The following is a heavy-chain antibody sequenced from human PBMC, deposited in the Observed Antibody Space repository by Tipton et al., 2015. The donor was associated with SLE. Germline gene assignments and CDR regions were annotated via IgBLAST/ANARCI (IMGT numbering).Heavy chain of an antibody. CDR2: VSPSGDT. V-gene: IGHV4-38-2*02. CDR1: GYSISTGFY. J-gene: IGHJ4*02. D-gene: IGHD3-16*01. CDR3: ATRYYDYIWGGSRKYFFDY. Sequence: TLSLTCTVSGYSISTGFYWGWIRQPPGKGLVWIGHVSPSGDTNYNPSLESRVTISRDTPNNQFSLKLNSVTAADTAIYYCATRYYDYIWGGSRKYFFDYWGQGALVTVSS.